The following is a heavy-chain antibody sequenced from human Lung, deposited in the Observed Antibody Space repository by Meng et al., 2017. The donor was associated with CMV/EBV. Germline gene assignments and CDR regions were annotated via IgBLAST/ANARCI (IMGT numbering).Heavy chain of an antibody. Sequence: SVKVSXKASGGTFSSYAISWVRQAPGQGLEWMGGIIPIFGTANYAQKFQGRVTITTDESTSTAYMELSSLRSEDTAVYYCARASQAYCGGDCSEFDYWGQGXLVTVSS. CDR3: ARASQAYCGGDCSEFDY. J-gene: IGHJ4*02. CDR1: GGTFSSYA. CDR2: IIPIFGTA. D-gene: IGHD2-21*01. V-gene: IGHV1-69*05.